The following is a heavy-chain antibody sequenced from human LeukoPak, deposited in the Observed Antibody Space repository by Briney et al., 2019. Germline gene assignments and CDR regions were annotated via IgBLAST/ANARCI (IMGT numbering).Heavy chain of an antibody. CDR2: IYHSGST. Sequence: SGTLSLTCAVSGGSISRSHWWSWVRQPPGKGLEWIGEIYHSGSTNYNPSLKSRVTISADKSKNQFSLKLSSVTVADTAVYYCARVLRYFDWSDVAYYFDFWGRGTLVTVSS. J-gene: IGHJ4*02. CDR1: GGSISRSHW. V-gene: IGHV4-4*02. CDR3: ARVLRYFDWSDVAYYFDF. D-gene: IGHD3-9*01.